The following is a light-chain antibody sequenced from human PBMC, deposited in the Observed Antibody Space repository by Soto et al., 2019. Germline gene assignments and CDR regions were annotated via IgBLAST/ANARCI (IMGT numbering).Light chain of an antibody. CDR3: QQCFSLPPT. V-gene: IGKV1-39*01. J-gene: IGKJ1*01. CDR2: AAS. Sequence: DIQVTQSPSSLSASVGDRVTITCRASQSIEKYLSWYQQMPGKAPKLLIYAASNLQRGVPSRFSGSGSGTAFTLTISNLQPDDFAVYYCQQCFSLPPTFGHGTKVENK. CDR1: QSIEKY.